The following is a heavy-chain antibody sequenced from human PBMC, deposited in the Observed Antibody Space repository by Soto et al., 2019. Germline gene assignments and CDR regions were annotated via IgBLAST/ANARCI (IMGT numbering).Heavy chain of an antibody. CDR1: GFTFSSYD. D-gene: IGHD6-13*01. CDR2: IGTAGDT. V-gene: IGHV3-13*01. J-gene: IGHJ2*01. CDR3: ARSIHVAAAGLYWYFDL. Sequence: EVQLVESGGGLVQPGGSLRLSCAASGFTFSSYDTHWVRQATGKGLEWVSAIGTAGDTYYPGSVKGRFTISRENAKNSLYLQMNSLRAEDTAVYYCARSIHVAAAGLYWYFDLWGRGTLVTVSS.